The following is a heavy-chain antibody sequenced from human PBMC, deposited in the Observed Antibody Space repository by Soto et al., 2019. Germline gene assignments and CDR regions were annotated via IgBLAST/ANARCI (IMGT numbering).Heavy chain of an antibody. Sequence: SETLSLTCTVSGGSISSYYWSWIRQPPGKGLEWIGYIYYSGSTNYNPSLKSRVTISVDTSKNQFSLKLSSVTAADTAVYYCARVAYSGFEYFFDSWGQGILVTVSS. V-gene: IGHV4-59*01. D-gene: IGHD5-12*01. CDR1: GGSISSYY. CDR3: ARVAYSGFEYFFDS. CDR2: IYYSGST. J-gene: IGHJ4*02.